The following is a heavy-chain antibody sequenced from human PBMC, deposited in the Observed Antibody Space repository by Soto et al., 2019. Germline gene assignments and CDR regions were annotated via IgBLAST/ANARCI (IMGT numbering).Heavy chain of an antibody. Sequence: SETLSLSCTVSGGSISSSSYYWGWIRQPPGKGLEWIGSIYYSGSTYYNPSLKSRVTISVDTSKNQFSLKLGSVTAADTAVYYCARHMRQGTTTTPGRHYYYYMDVWGKGTTVTVSS. J-gene: IGHJ6*03. V-gene: IGHV4-39*01. CDR3: ARHMRQGTTTTPGRHYYYYMDV. D-gene: IGHD1-1*01. CDR1: GGSISSSSYY. CDR2: IYYSGST.